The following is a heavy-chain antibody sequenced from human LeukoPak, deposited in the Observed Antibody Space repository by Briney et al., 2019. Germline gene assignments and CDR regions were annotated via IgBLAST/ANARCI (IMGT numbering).Heavy chain of an antibody. Sequence: GGSLRLSCAASGFTFGSYSMNWVRQAPGKGLEWVSSISVSSSDMYYGDSVKGRFTISRDNAKNSLYLQMNSLRAEDTAVYYCARSLSSSWHYFDYWGQGTLVTVSS. CDR1: GFTFGSYS. J-gene: IGHJ4*02. CDR3: ARSLSSSWHYFDY. CDR2: ISVSSSDM. D-gene: IGHD6-13*01. V-gene: IGHV3-21*01.